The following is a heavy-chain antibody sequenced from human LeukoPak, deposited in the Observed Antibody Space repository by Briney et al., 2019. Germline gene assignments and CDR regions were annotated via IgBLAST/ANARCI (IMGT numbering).Heavy chain of an antibody. CDR3: ARHVRLGELSYSFDY. CDR1: GGSISGYY. Sequence: SETLSLTCSVSGGSISGYYWSWIRQPPGKGLEWIGYVYYRGSTNYNPSLKSRVTISADTSKNRFSLKLSSVTAADTAVYYCARHVRLGELSYSFDYWGQGTLVTVSS. D-gene: IGHD3-16*02. V-gene: IGHV4-59*08. J-gene: IGHJ4*02. CDR2: VYYRGST.